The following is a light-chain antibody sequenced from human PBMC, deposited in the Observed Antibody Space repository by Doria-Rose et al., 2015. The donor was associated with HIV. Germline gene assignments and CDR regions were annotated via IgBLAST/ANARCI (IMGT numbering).Light chain of an antibody. CDR2: AAS. J-gene: IGKJ2*02. CDR3: QQSCCTPST. V-gene: IGKV1-39*01. CDR1: QNISSY. Sequence: TQSPSSLSASVGDRVTITCRASQNISSYLNWYQQKPGKAPKLLIYAASSLQSGVPSRFSGSGSGTDFTPTISSLQPEDFAAYYCQQSCCTPSTFGQGAKLEIK.